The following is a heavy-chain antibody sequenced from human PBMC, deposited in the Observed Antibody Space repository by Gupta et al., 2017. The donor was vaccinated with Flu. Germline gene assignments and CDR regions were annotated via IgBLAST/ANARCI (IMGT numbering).Heavy chain of an antibody. CDR1: GFTFTSAW. V-gene: IGHV3-15*01. J-gene: IGHJ4*02. D-gene: IGHD3-3*01. CDR2: LKSKRDGGSI. Sequence: EVPLVESGGGLVKPGGSLRLSCAASGFTFTSAWLSWVRQAPGKGLEWIGRLKSKRDGGSIDYATPVKGKFTISRDDSNNTLYLQVSNLKTEDTAVYYCSTYDGSFRYWGEGTLVTVSS. CDR3: STYDGSFRY.